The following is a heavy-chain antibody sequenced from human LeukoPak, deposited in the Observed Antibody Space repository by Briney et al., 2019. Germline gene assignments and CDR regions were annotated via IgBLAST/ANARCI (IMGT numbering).Heavy chain of an antibody. V-gene: IGHV1-18*01. CDR3: ARRGSSWYGEGYYYYYYMDV. J-gene: IGHJ6*03. CDR1: GYTFTSYD. D-gene: IGHD6-13*01. CDR2: ISAYNGNT. Sequence: ASVKVSCKASGYTFTSYDISWVRQAPGQGLGWMGWISAYNGNTNYAQKLQGRVTMTTDTSTSTAYMELRSLRSDDTAVYYCARRGSSWYGEGYYYYYYMDVWGKGTTVTVSS.